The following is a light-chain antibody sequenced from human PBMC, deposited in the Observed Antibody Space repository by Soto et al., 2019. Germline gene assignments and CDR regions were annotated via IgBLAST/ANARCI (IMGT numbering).Light chain of an antibody. CDR3: QHYNSYSEA. CDR1: QSISSW. CDR2: KAS. Sequence: DIQMTQSPSPLSPSVGDRVTITCRASQSISSWLAWYQQKPGKAPKLLIYKASTLKSGVPSRFSGSGSGTEFTLTISSLQPDDVATYYCQHYNSYSEAFGQGTKVDIK. J-gene: IGKJ1*01. V-gene: IGKV1-5*03.